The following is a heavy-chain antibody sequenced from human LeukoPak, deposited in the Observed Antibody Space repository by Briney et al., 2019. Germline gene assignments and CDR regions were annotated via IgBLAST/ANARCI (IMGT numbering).Heavy chain of an antibody. J-gene: IGHJ5*02. CDR3: ARLVHSSSWYYGWFDP. V-gene: IGHV1-46*01. CDR1: GYTFTSYY. CDR2: INPSGGST. Sequence: ASVKVSCKASGYTFTSYYMHWVRQAPGQGLEWMGIINPSGGSTSYAQNFQGRVTMTRDMSTSTVYMELSSLRAEDTAVYSCARLVHSSSWYYGWFDPWGQGTLVTVSS. D-gene: IGHD6-13*01.